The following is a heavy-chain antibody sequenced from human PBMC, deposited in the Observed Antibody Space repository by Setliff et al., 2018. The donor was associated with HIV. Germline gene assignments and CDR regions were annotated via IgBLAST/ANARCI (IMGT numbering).Heavy chain of an antibody. CDR3: ARSTDSSSFDY. Sequence: GASVKVSCKASGYTFTGYYMHWVRQAPGQGLEWMGWINPNSGGTNYAQKFQGRVAMTRDTSISTAYMELSSLRSEDTAVYYCARSTDSSSFDYWGQGTLVTVSS. V-gene: IGHV1-2*02. D-gene: IGHD6-13*01. J-gene: IGHJ4*02. CDR1: GYTFTGYY. CDR2: INPNSGGT.